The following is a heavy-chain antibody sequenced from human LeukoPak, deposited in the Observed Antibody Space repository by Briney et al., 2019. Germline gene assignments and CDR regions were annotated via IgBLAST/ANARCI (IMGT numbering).Heavy chain of an antibody. D-gene: IGHD3-10*01. CDR3: ASLLWFGEYYFYRQGYYYDMDV. Sequence: SETLSLTCTVSGGSISSSSYYWGWIRQPPGKGLEWIGSIYYSGSTYYNPSLKSRVTISVDTSKNQFSLKLSSVTAADTAVYYCASLLWFGEYYFYRQGYYYDMDVWGQGTTVTVSS. CDR1: GGSISSSSYY. J-gene: IGHJ6*02. CDR2: IYYSGST. V-gene: IGHV4-39*01.